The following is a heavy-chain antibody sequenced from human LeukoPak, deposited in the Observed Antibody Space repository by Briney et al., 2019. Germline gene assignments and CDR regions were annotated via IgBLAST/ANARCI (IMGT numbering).Heavy chain of an antibody. J-gene: IGHJ4*02. CDR3: ATGPMGRGVSYSFDY. V-gene: IGHV3-23*01. D-gene: IGHD3-10*01. Sequence: GGSLRLSCAGSGFSFSIYAMSWVRQAPGKGLEWVSVIGSGGGTYYSDSVKGRFTISRDNSKNTLYLQMNSLRAEDTAVYYCATGPMGRGVSYSFDYWGQGTLVTVSS. CDR2: IGSGGGT. CDR1: GFSFSIYA.